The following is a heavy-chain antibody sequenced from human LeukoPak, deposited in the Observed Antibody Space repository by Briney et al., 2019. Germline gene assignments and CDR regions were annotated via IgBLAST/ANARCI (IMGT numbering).Heavy chain of an antibody. Sequence: GGSLRLSCTASGFTFGDHSMCWLRQAPGKGPEGVGFSRSKAQGGTLQYGASVGGRFTISRDDSKNIVYLQMNSLKTEDTAVYYCARNPYYDFCCFDYWGQGTLVTVSS. V-gene: IGHV3-49*03. J-gene: IGHJ4*02. CDR3: ARNPYYDFCCFDY. CDR1: GFTFGDHS. D-gene: IGHD3-3*01. CDR2: SRSKAQGGTL.